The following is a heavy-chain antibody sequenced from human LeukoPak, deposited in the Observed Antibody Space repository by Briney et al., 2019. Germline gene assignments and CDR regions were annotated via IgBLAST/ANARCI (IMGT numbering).Heavy chain of an antibody. Sequence: PGGSLRLSCAASGFTFSSYEMNWVRQAPGKGLEWVSYISSSGSTIYYADSVEGRFTISRDNAKNSLYLQMNSLRAEDTAVYYCAVNPTKYYYYGMDVWGQGTTVTVSS. J-gene: IGHJ6*02. CDR2: ISSSGSTI. CDR1: GFTFSSYE. V-gene: IGHV3-48*03. D-gene: IGHD2-8*01. CDR3: AVNPTKYYYYGMDV.